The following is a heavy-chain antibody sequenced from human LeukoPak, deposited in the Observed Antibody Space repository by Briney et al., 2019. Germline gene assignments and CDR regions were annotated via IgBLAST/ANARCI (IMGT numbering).Heavy chain of an antibody. CDR1: GFTFTSPA. CDR2: IVVGSGNT. CDR3: AAAEHYDILTGYSYFDY. V-gene: IGHV1-58*01. D-gene: IGHD3-9*01. J-gene: IGHJ4*02. Sequence: TSVKVSCKASGFTFTSPAVQWVRQARGQRLEWIGWIVVGSGNTNYAQKFQERVTITRDMSTSTAYMELSSLRSEDTAVYYCAAAEHYDILTGYSYFDYWGQGTLVTVSS.